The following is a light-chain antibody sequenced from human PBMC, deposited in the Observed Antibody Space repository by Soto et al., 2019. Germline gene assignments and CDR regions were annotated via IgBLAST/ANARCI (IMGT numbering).Light chain of an antibody. J-gene: IGLJ1*01. CDR1: RTDFVGYNR. V-gene: IGLV2-18*01. CDR3: SVYPSENANV. Sequence: QSVRTQPPFVSGSPGQSGTISCTGTRTDFVGYNRVSWYQQPPGTAPQLMIHEVRERPSGVPDRFSGSKSGNTASLTSSWLQAADEADYYCSVYPSENANVCGTGTKGTVL. CDR2: EVR.